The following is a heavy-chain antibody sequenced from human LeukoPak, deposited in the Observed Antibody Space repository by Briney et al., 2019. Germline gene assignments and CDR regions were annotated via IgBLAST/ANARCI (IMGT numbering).Heavy chain of an antibody. CDR2: IYHSGST. CDR1: GYSISSGYY. D-gene: IGHD6-13*01. Sequence: SETLSLTCAVSGYSISSGYYWAWIRQPPGKGLEWIGSIYHSGSTYYNPSLKSRLTISLDTSKNQFSLKLSSVTAADTAVYYCARDEDSSSWYGYWGQGILVTVSS. J-gene: IGHJ4*02. CDR3: ARDEDSSSWYGY. V-gene: IGHV4-38-2*02.